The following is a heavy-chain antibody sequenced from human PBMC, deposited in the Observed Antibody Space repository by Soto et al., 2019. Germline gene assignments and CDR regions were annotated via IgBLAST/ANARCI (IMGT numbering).Heavy chain of an antibody. CDR1: GFTFSNYW. Sequence: PGGSLRLSCTASGFTFSNYWMTWVRQVPGKGLEWVANIKQDGSEQTYAPSVKGRFTISRDNAKNSVYLEMNSLSAEDTAVYYCARESEDLTSNFDYWGQGTLVTVSS. CDR2: IKQDGSEQ. CDR3: ARESEDLTSNFDY. V-gene: IGHV3-7*01. J-gene: IGHJ4*02.